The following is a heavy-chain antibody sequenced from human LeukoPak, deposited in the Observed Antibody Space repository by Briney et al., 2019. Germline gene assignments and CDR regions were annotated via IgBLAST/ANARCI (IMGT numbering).Heavy chain of an antibody. V-gene: IGHV3-30-3*01. CDR2: ISYDGSNK. CDR1: GFTFSSYA. D-gene: IGHD2-2*01. Sequence: GGSLRLSCAASGFTFSSYAKHWVRQAPGKGLEWVAVISYDGSNKYYADSVKGRFTISRDNSKNTLYLQMNSLRAEDTAVYYCARDRCSSTSCYFDYWGQGTLVTVSS. J-gene: IGHJ4*02. CDR3: ARDRCSSTSCYFDY.